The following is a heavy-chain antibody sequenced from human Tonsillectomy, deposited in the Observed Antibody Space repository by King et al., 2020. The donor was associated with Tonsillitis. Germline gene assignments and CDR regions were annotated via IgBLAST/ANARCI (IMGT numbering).Heavy chain of an antibody. CDR3: ARDGGRYGNVNCFDP. Sequence: VQLVESGAEVKKPGASVKVSCTASGYTFTGFYIHWVRQAPGQGLEWMGWMNPNSGDTNYAQKFQGRVTMTRDSSITAAYMELSRLRSDDTAVYYCARDGGRYGNVNCFDPWGQGTLVAVSS. CDR1: GYTFTGFY. CDR2: MNPNSGDT. J-gene: IGHJ5*02. V-gene: IGHV1-2*02. D-gene: IGHD4-11*01.